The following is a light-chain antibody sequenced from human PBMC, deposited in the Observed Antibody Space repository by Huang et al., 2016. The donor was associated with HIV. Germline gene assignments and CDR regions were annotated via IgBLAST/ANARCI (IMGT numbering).Light chain of an antibody. CDR3: QQLHAYPIT. CDR2: VAS. Sequence: HLTQSPPSLSASVGDSVFISCRASQDIDTSFAWYQHRTGRAPKLLISVASTLQTGVPSRFSGDSSGTYFTLFISNLQPEDFATYYCQQLHAYPITFGQGTRLDIK. V-gene: IGKV1-13*02. J-gene: IGKJ5*01. CDR1: QDIDTS.